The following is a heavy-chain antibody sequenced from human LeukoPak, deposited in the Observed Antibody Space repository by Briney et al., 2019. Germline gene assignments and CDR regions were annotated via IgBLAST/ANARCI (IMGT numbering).Heavy chain of an antibody. CDR1: GYTFTGYY. CDR2: INCNGGGT. D-gene: IGHD2-21*01. Sequence: ASVEVSCKASGYTFTGYYIHWVRQAPGQGLEWMGRINCNGGGTSYAQKFQGRVTMTRDTSISTAYMELDRLTSDDTAVYYCARDYGPYPGCSWFDPWGQGTLVTVSS. J-gene: IGHJ5*02. V-gene: IGHV1-2*06. CDR3: ARDYGPYPGCSWFDP.